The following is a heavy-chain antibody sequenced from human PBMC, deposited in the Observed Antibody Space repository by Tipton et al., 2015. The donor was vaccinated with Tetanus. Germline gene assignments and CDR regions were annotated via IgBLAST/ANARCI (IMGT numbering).Heavy chain of an antibody. D-gene: IGHD3-10*01. CDR1: GGSSSSFY. Sequence: TLSLTCAVYGGSSSSFYWSWIRQPPGGGLEWIGEIIHRGGTAYSPSLKSRATISVDASKNHFSLNLTSVTAADTAVYYCARTFFVTGSRIRGGCPFDVWGLGTLVTVSS. CDR3: ARTFFVTGSRIRGGCPFDV. CDR2: IIHRGGT. V-gene: IGHV4-34*12. J-gene: IGHJ3*01.